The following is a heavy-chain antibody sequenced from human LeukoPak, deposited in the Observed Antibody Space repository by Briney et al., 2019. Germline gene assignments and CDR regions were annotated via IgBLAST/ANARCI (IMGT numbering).Heavy chain of an antibody. CDR2: INYIRTT. D-gene: IGHD6-13*01. J-gene: IGHJ6*02. CDR1: GGSISSYY. Sequence: SETLSLTCTVSGGSISSYYWNCIRQPPGKGLEWIGYINYIRTTDYNPSLKSRVTISLDTSKNRFSLKLSPVTAADTAMYYCARSYSSSDHYYYYGMDVWGQGTTVTVSS. V-gene: IGHV4-59*08. CDR3: ARSYSSSDHYYYYGMDV.